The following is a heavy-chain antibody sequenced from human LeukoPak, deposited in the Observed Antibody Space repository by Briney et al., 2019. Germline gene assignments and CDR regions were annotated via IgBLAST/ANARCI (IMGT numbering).Heavy chain of an antibody. CDR1: GFTFSSYW. CDR3: AKEGAASSGWYGDAFDI. J-gene: IGHJ3*02. CDR2: MNSDGSST. Sequence: PGGSLRLSCAASGFTFSSYWMHWVRQAPGKGLVWVSRMNSDGSSTSYADSVKGRFTISRDNAKNTLYLQMNSLRAEDTAVYYCAKEGAASSGWYGDAFDIWGQGTMVTVSS. D-gene: IGHD6-19*01. V-gene: IGHV3-74*01.